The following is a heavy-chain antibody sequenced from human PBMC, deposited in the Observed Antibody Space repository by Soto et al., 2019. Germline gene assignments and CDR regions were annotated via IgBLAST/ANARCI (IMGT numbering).Heavy chain of an antibody. CDR2: IYYSGST. CDR3: AREGSGTGGAYLPRASWFDP. D-gene: IGHD3-10*01. Sequence: SETLSLTCTVSGGSISSYYWSWIRQPPGKGLEWIGYIYYSGSTNYNPSLKSRVTISVDTSKNQFSLKLSAVTAADTAVYYCAREGSGTGGAYLPRASWFDPWGQGTLVTVSS. CDR1: GGSISSYY. V-gene: IGHV4-59*01. J-gene: IGHJ5*02.